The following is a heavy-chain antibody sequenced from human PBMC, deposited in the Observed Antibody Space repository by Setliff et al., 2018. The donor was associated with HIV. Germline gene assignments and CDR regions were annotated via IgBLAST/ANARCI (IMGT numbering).Heavy chain of an antibody. CDR2: ISSSGTTI. V-gene: IGHV3-21*06. CDR1: GFSFRSYA. D-gene: IGHD3-22*01. Sequence: KSGGSLRLSCAASGFSFRSYAVSWVRQAPGKGLEWVSAISSSGTTIYYADSVKGRFTISRDNAKNSLYLQMNSLRAEDTAVYYCARGHYYDSSGESLGYYNYMDVWGKGTTVTVSS. J-gene: IGHJ6*03. CDR3: ARGHYYDSSGESLGYYNYMDV.